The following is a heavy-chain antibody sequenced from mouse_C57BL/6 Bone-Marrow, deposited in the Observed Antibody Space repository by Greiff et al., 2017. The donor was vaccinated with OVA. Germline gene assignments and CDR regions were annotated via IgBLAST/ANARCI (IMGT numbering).Heavy chain of an antibody. J-gene: IGHJ3*01. CDR2: IDPENGDT. D-gene: IGHD1-1*01. V-gene: IGHV14-4*01. CDR1: GFNIKDDY. Sequence: EVHLVESGAELVRPGASVKLSCTASGFNIKDDYMHWVKQRPEQGLEWIGWIDPENGDTEYASKFQGKATITADTSSNTAYLQLSSLTSEDTAVYYCTTSAGSSYGFAYWGQGTLVTVSA. CDR3: TTSAGSSYGFAY.